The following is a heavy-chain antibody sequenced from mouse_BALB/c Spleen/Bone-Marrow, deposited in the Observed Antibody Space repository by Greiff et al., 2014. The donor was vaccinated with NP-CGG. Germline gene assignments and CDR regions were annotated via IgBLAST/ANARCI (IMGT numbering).Heavy chain of an antibody. J-gene: IGHJ1*01. CDR2: TNSGGSFT. Sequence: EVQVVESGGDLVKPGGSLKLSCAASGFTFSSYGMSWVRQTPDKRLEWIATTNSGGSFTYYPDSVKGRFTISRDNAKNTLYLQMNSLKSEDTAMYYCARRENWDVRRPFDVWGPGTPAPVPP. CDR1: GFTFSSYG. CDR3: ARRENWDVRRPFDV. D-gene: IGHD4-1*01. V-gene: IGHV5-6*01.